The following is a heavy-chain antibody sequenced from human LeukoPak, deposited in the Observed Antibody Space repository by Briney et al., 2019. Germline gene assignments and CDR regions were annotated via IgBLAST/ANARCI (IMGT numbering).Heavy chain of an antibody. CDR3: ARDGSGDYVWGSYRLYYFDY. V-gene: IGHV3-11*04. CDR2: ISSSGSTI. J-gene: IGHJ4*02. Sequence: GGSLRLSCAASGFTFSDYYMSWIRQAPGKGLEWVSYISSSGSTIYYADSVKGRFTISRDNAKNSLYLQMSSLRAEDTAVYYCARDGSGDYVWGSYRLYYFDYWGQGTLVTVSS. CDR1: GFTFSDYY. D-gene: IGHD3-16*02.